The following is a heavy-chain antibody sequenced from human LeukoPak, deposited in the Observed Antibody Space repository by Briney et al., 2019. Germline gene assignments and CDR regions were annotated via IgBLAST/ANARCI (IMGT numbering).Heavy chain of an antibody. V-gene: IGHV3-48*04. CDR1: GFTFSSYS. D-gene: IGHD5-12*01. Sequence: QPGGSLRLSCAASGFTFSSYSMNWVRQAPGKGLEWVSYISSSSSTIYYADSVKGRFTISRDNAKNSLYLQMNSLRAEDTAVYYCARDEGSRYSGYDPFDYWGQGTLVTVSS. CDR3: ARDEGSRYSGYDPFDY. J-gene: IGHJ4*02. CDR2: ISSSSSTI.